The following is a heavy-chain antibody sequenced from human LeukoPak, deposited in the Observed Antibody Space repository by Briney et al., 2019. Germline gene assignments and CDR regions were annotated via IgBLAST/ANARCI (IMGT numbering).Heavy chain of an antibody. J-gene: IGHJ4*02. CDR2: INHSGST. V-gene: IGHV4-34*01. CDR3: ARLGYCGGDCYYYFDY. Sequence: SETLSLTCAVYGGSFSGYYWSWIRQPPGKGLEWIGEINHSGSTNYNPSLKSRVTISVDTSKNQFSLKLSSVTAADTAVYYCARLGYCGGDCYYYFDYWGQGTLVTVSS. CDR1: GGSFSGYY. D-gene: IGHD2-21*02.